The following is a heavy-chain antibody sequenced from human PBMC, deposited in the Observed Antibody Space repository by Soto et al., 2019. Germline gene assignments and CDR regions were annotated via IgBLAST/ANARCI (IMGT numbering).Heavy chain of an antibody. CDR3: AKKRYSYGLSDGRDV. D-gene: IGHD5-18*01. J-gene: IGHJ6*02. Sequence: EVQLLESGGGLVQPGGSLRLSCAASGFTFSSYAMSWVRQAPGKGLEWVSAISGSGGSTYYADSVKGRFTISRDNSKNPLYLQMNSLRSEDTAVYYCAKKRYSYGLSDGRDVWGQGTTVTVSS. V-gene: IGHV3-23*01. CDR2: ISGSGGST. CDR1: GFTFSSYA.